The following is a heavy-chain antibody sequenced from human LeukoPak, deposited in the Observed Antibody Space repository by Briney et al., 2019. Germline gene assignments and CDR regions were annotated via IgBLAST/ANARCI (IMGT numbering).Heavy chain of an antibody. Sequence: APVKVSCKASGYTFTSYGISWVRQAPGQGLEWMGWISAYNGNTNYAQKLQGRVTMTTDTSTSTAYMELRSLRSDDTAVYYCASGMEVTIFSRYYYYYMDVWGKGTTVTVSS. CDR2: ISAYNGNT. CDR1: GYTFTSYG. V-gene: IGHV1-18*01. D-gene: IGHD3-9*01. J-gene: IGHJ6*03. CDR3: ASGMEVTIFSRYYYYYMDV.